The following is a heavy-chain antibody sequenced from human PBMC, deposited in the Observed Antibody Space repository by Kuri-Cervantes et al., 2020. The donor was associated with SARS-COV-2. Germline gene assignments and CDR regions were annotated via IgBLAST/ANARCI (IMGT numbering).Heavy chain of an antibody. CDR2: IRSKAYGGTT. J-gene: IGHJ4*02. Sequence: SLRLSCTASGFTFGDYAMSWVRQAPGKGLEWVGFIRSKAYGGTTEYAASVKGRFTISRDDSKSIAYLQMNSLKTEDTAVYYCSVLDFWSGYYNDYWGQGTLVTVSS. V-gene: IGHV3-49*04. CDR3: SVLDFWSGYYNDY. CDR1: GFTFGDYA. D-gene: IGHD3-3*01.